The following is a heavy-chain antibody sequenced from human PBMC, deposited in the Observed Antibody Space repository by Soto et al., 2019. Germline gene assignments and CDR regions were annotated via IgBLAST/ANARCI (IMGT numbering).Heavy chain of an antibody. CDR3: SKGGLYSYGRYFDY. CDR2: ISYDGSNK. CDR1: GFTFSSYG. V-gene: IGHV3-30*18. D-gene: IGHD5-18*01. Sequence: QVQLVESGGGVVQPGRSLRLSCAASGFTFSSYGMHWVRQAPGKGLEWVAVISYDGSNKYYADSVKGRFTISRDNSKNTLYQQLNSLTAEDTAVYYCSKGGLYSYGRYFDYCVHGTLVTVSS. J-gene: IGHJ4*01.